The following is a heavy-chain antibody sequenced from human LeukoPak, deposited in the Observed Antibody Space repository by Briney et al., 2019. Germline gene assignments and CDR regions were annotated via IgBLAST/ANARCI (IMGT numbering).Heavy chain of an antibody. D-gene: IGHD7-27*01. J-gene: IGHJ4*02. V-gene: IGHV1-69*04. CDR3: ARVRTGDPAGEVDY. CDR1: GGTFSSYA. CDR2: IIPILGIA. Sequence: SVKVSCKASGGTFSSYAISWVRQAPGQGLEWMGRIIPILGIANYAQKFQGRVTITADKSTSTAYMELSSLRSEDTAVYYCARVRTGDPAGEVDYWGQGTLVTVSS.